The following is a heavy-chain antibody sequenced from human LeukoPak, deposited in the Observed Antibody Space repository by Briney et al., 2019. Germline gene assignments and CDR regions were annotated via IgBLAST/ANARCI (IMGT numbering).Heavy chain of an antibody. CDR2: ISGSGGST. J-gene: IGHJ6*03. CDR3: AKDGNYDFWSGYTYYYYYYMDV. V-gene: IGHV3-23*01. Sequence: GGSLRLSCAASGFIFSYYAMSWVRQAPGKGLEWVSAISGSGGSTYYADSVKGRFTISRDNSKNTLYLQMNSLRAEDTAVYYCAKDGNYDFWSGYTYYYYYYMDVWGKGTTVTVSS. CDR1: GFIFSYYA. D-gene: IGHD3-3*01.